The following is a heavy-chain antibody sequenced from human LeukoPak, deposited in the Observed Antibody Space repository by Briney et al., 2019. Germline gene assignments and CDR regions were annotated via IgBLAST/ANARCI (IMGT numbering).Heavy chain of an antibody. CDR1: GASLGSYS. J-gene: IGHJ4*02. CDR3: ARGGYIYGL. D-gene: IGHD5-18*01. V-gene: IGHV4-59*01. Sequence: SETLSLTCIVSGASLGSYSWSWIRQPPGKGLEWIGYIYYNGGTNYNPSLKSRLTMSIDTSKNQISLKLRSVTLADSAMYYYARGGYIYGLWGQGTLVTVSS. CDR2: IYYNGGT.